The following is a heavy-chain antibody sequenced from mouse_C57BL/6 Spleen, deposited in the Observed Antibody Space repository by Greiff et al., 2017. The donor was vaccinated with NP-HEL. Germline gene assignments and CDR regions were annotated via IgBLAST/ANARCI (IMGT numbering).Heavy chain of an antibody. CDR1: GYTFTDYN. D-gene: IGHD1-1*01. CDR2: INPNNGGT. J-gene: IGHJ3*01. V-gene: IGHV1-18*01. CDR3: ARSDYYGSMAWFAY. Sequence: EVQLQQSGPELVKPGASVKIPCKASGYTFTDYNMDWVKQSHGKSLEWIGDINPNNGGTIYNQKFKGKATLTVDKSSSTAYMELRSLTSEDTAVYYCARSDYYGSMAWFAYWGQGTLVTVSA.